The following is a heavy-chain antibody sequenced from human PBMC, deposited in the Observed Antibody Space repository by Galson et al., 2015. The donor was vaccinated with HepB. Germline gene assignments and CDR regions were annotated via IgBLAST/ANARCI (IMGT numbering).Heavy chain of an antibody. CDR1: GYTFTSYA. CDR2: INAGNGNT. J-gene: IGHJ3*02. Sequence: SVKVSCKASGYTFTSYAMHWVRQAPGQRLEWMGWINAGNGNTKYSQKFQGRVTITRDTSASTAYMELSSLRSEDTAVYYCARMPVGRHIVVETANDALDIWGQGTMVTVSS. CDR3: ARMPVGRHIVVETANDALDI. D-gene: IGHD2-21*02. V-gene: IGHV1-3*01.